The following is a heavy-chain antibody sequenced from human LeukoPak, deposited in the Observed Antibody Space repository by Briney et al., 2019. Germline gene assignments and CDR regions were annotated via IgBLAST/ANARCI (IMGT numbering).Heavy chain of an antibody. CDR2: TYPGDSDT. CDR1: GCSFTSYW. Sequence: GESLRISCKGSGCSFTSYWIGWVRQMPGKGLEWMRITYPGDSDTRYSPSFQGQVTISADKSISTAYLQWSSLKASDTAMYYCARLEDYYDSSGYFDYWGQGTLVTVSS. CDR3: ARLEDYYDSSGYFDY. D-gene: IGHD3-22*01. J-gene: IGHJ4*02. V-gene: IGHV5-51*01.